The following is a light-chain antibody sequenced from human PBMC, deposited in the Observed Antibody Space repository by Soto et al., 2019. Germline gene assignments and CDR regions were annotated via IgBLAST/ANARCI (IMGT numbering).Light chain of an antibody. V-gene: IGKV1-9*01. CDR3: QQHNTSPWT. CDR2: AAS. CDR1: QDIRSY. Sequence: DIPLTQSPSFVSASIGDRVTITCRASQDIRSYLTWYQQKPGSAPKLLIYAASTVQSGVPPRFSGGGSGTEFTVTISSLQPEDFATYDCQQHNTSPWTFGQGAKVDFK. J-gene: IGKJ1*01.